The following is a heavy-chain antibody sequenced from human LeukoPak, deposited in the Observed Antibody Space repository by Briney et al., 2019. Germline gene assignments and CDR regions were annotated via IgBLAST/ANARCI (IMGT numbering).Heavy chain of an antibody. Sequence: GGSLRLSCTTSGFTFSRYAMTWVRQAPGKGLEWVSIISDSGGSPHYADSVKGRFTISRDNSKDTLYLQMNSLRAEDTAVYYCARGSGRYYDSSGYYYFDYWGQGTLVTVSS. D-gene: IGHD3-22*01. J-gene: IGHJ4*02. CDR3: ARGSGRYYDSSGYYYFDY. CDR1: GFTFSRYA. CDR2: ISDSGGSP. V-gene: IGHV3-23*01.